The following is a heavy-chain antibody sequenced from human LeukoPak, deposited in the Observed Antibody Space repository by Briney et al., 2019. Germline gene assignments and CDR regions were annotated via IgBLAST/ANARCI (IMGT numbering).Heavy chain of an antibody. V-gene: IGHV3-7*01. CDR1: GFTFNTFW. CDR2: IDEDGSEK. Sequence: GGSLRLSCAASGFTFNTFWMSWVRQAPGKGLEWVANIDEDGSEKYYVESVKGRFTISRDNAKNSLSLQMNNLGAEDTAVYYCARAASRYGGNAQFFDFWGQGTLVTVSS. CDR3: ARAASRYGGNAQFFDF. J-gene: IGHJ4*02. D-gene: IGHD5-12*01.